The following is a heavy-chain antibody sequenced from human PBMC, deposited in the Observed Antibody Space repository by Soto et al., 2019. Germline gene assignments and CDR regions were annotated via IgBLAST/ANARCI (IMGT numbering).Heavy chain of an antibody. J-gene: IGHJ6*04. CDR3: ARDGHGFCSGETYYYGMDV. D-gene: IGHD2-15*01. V-gene: IGHV1-8*01. Sequence: HVHLVQSGAEVKKPGASVTVSCTASGYDFNIYDIHWVRPSTGKGPECMGWMTPKRDTPGYAPTFWGRVTIIRDRSRSGVYMAVSSLASRDTDVYFCARDGHGFCSGETYYYGMDVWVERKPAIASS. CDR1: GYDFNIYD. CDR2: MTPKRDTP.